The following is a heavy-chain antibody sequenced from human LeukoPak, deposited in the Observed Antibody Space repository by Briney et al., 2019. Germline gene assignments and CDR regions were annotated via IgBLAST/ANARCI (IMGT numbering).Heavy chain of an antibody. J-gene: IGHJ4*02. V-gene: IGHV5-51*01. CDR3: ARQDGSGIYYFDY. CDR1: GYSFTYYW. D-gene: IGHD3-10*01. CDR2: TYPGDSDS. Sequence: GESLKISCKGSGYSFTYYWIGWVRQMPGKGLEWMAITYPGDSDSRYSPSFQGQVTISADKSLSTAYLQWSSLKASDTAKYYCARQDGSGIYYFDYWGQGTLVTVSS.